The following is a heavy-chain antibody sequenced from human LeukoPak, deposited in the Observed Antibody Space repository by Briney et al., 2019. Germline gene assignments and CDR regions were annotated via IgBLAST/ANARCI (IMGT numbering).Heavy chain of an antibody. V-gene: IGHV1-8*02. J-gene: IGHJ4*02. CDR1: GSTFTSYG. D-gene: IGHD5-12*01. Sequence: ASVKVSCTASGSTFTSYGISWGRQATGHGREGMGWMNPRNGNTDYAQRCQGRLSMTRDTSKRTAYMELSGLTAGGTGVYYGAGKSCGVGVVADWGQGTLVTVSS. CDR2: MNPRNGNT. CDR3: AGKSCGVGVVAD.